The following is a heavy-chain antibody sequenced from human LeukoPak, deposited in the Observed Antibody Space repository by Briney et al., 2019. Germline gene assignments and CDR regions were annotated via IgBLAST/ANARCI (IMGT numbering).Heavy chain of an antibody. D-gene: IGHD6-19*01. CDR1: GXTFSTYS. J-gene: IGHJ4*02. V-gene: IGHV3-21*01. CDR2: ITSPVGRM. CDR3: ATDGRSSGWYGFDY. Sequence: GGSLRLSCSASGXTFSTYSMNWVRQAPGKGMEWVSSITSPVGRMYYADSLKGRLTISRDNARSTLYLQMNSLRAEDTAVYYCATDGRSSGWYGFDYWGQGILVTVSS.